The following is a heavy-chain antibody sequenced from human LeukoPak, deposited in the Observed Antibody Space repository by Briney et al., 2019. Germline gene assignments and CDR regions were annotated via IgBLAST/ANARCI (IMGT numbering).Heavy chain of an antibody. D-gene: IGHD5-24*01. Sequence: SETLSLTCTVSGGSISSYYWNWIRQPPGRGLEWIGYIYYSGSTNYNPSLKSRVTISVDASKNQFSLKVSSVTAADTAVYYCARGESRASNWFDPWGQGTLVTVSS. CDR3: ARGESRASNWFDP. CDR1: GGSISSYY. CDR2: IYYSGST. J-gene: IGHJ5*02. V-gene: IGHV4-59*01.